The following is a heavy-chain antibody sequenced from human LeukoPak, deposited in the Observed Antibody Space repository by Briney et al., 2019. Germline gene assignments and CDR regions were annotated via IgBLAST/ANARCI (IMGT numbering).Heavy chain of an antibody. Sequence: GGSLILSCAASGFTFSSYWMSWVRQAPGKGLEWVANIKQDGSEKYYVDSVKGRFTISRDNAKNSLYLQMNSLRAEDTAVYYCARAHKLRYFDWLYNYWGQGTLVTVSS. CDR1: GFTFSSYW. D-gene: IGHD3-9*01. V-gene: IGHV3-7*03. CDR3: ARAHKLRYFDWLYNY. CDR2: IKQDGSEK. J-gene: IGHJ4*02.